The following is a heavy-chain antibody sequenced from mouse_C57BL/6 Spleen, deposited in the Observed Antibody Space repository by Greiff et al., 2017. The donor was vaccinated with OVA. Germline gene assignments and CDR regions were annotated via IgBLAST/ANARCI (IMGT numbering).Heavy chain of an antibody. Sequence: VQLQQSGAELVRPGASVKLSCTASGFNIKDYYMHWVKQRPEQGLEWIGRIDPEDGDTEYAPKFQGKATMTADTSSNAAYLQLSSLTSEDTAVYYGTTSRYGNYDAMDYWGQGTSVTVSS. J-gene: IGHJ4*01. CDR3: TTSRYGNYDAMDY. D-gene: IGHD2-1*01. CDR1: GFNIKDYY. CDR2: IDPEDGDT. V-gene: IGHV14-1*01.